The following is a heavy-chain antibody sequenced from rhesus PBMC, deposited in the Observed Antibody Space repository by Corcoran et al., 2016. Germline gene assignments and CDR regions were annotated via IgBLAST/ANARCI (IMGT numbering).Heavy chain of an antibody. V-gene: IGHV4-80*01. Sequence: QLQLHESGPGLVKPPETLSLTCTVSLASIVCNWWSWTRQRPGQGLEWIGEINGNSGRTNYNHSLKSRVTISKDESKNQVSLKLSSVNDADTAVYYCARDPDNSHDAFDFWGQGLRVTVSS. CDR3: ARDPDNSHDAFDF. CDR1: LASIVCNW. CDR2: INGNSGRT. D-gene: IGHD1-44*01. J-gene: IGHJ3*01.